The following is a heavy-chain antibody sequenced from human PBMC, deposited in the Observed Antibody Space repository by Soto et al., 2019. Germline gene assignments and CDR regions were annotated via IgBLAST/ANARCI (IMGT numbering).Heavy chain of an antibody. Sequence: SETQALTSPVSADSLSKRSYWAWLRTPPGKGPEWIASIYHGGTTFYNPSLKSRITISVDTSNNQFSLKLTSVTAADTAVDYGARVHVMVVAGSTFDYSGHGTLVTVSA. CDR2: IYHGGTT. V-gene: IGHV4-38-2*01. CDR1: ADSLSKRSY. D-gene: IGHD6-19*01. J-gene: IGHJ4*01. CDR3: ARVHVMVVAGSTFDY.